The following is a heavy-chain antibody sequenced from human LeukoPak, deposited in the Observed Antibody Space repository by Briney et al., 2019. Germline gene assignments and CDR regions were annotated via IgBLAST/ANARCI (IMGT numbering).Heavy chain of an antibody. J-gene: IGHJ4*02. CDR1: GYTFTSYG. Sequence: ASVKVSCKASGYTFTSYGISWVRQAPGQGLEWLGWISVYNGHTNYAQKLQGRVTMTTDTSTTTAYMELRSLRSDDTAVYYCARDLHSGYDCVDYWGQGTLVTVSS. CDR3: ARDLHSGYDCVDY. V-gene: IGHV1-18*01. D-gene: IGHD5-12*01. CDR2: ISVYNGHT.